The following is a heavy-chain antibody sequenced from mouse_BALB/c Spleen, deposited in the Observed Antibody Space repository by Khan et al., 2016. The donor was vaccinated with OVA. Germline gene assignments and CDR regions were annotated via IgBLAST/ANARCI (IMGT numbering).Heavy chain of an antibody. J-gene: IGHJ2*01. Sequence: QVQLQQPGAELVNPGASVNLSCKAPGYTLTSYWMHWVKQRPGQGLEWIGEINPSNGRTNYNEKFKSKATLTVDKSFSTAYMQLSSPTSEDSAVYYCARLLINFDYWGQGTTLTVSS. CDR2: INPSNGRT. CDR1: GYTLTSYW. CDR3: ARLLINFDY. V-gene: IGHV1S81*02. D-gene: IGHD2-1*01.